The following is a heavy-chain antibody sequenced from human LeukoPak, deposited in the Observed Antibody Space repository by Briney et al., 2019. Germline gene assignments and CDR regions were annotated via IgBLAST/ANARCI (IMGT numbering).Heavy chain of an antibody. CDR1: GFTISDYY. J-gene: IGHJ6*02. CDR2: SRDKANSNTT. D-gene: IGHD1-26*01. Sequence: PGGSLRLSCAASGFTISDYYMDWVRQAPGKGLEWVGRSRDKANSNTTEYTASVQGRFTISRDDSKNSLYLQMNSLKTEDTALYYCALHYSGSYYYGMDVWGQGPTVTVSS. CDR3: ALHYSGSYYYGMDV. V-gene: IGHV3-72*01.